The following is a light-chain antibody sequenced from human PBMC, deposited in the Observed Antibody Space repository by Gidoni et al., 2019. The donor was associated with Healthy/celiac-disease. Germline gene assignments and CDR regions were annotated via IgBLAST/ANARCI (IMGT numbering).Light chain of an antibody. V-gene: IGKV1-39*01. Sequence: DIQMTQSPSSLSASVGDRVTITCRASQNISSYLNWYQQKPGKAPKLLIYAASSLQSGVPSRFSGSGSGTDFTLTISSLQPEDFATYYCQQSYSTPYXFXHGTKLEI. CDR3: QQSYSTPYX. J-gene: IGKJ2*01. CDR1: QNISSY. CDR2: AAS.